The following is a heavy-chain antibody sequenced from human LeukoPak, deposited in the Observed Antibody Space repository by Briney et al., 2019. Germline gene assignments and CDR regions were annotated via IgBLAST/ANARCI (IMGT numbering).Heavy chain of an antibody. V-gene: IGHV3-64*02. CDR3: ARVTGPRDY. CDR2: ISSSGGST. CDR1: GFTFSTYA. J-gene: IGHJ4*02. Sequence: GGSLRLSCAASGFTFSTYAMHWVRQAPGKGLKYVSAISSSGGSTYYADSVKGRFTISRDNSKSTLYLQMGSLRAEDMAMYYCARVTGPRDYWGQGTLVTVSS.